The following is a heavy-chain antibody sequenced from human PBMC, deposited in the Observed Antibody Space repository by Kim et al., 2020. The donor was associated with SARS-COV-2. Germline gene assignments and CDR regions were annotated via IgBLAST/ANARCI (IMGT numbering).Heavy chain of an antibody. CDR2: RGST. D-gene: IGHD2-15*01. CDR3: ARGWAFDI. V-gene: IGHV4-4*02. Sequence: RGSTNHNPSRKGRVTISVDKSKNQFSLKLSSVTAADTAVYYCARGWAFDIWGQGTMVTVSS. J-gene: IGHJ3*02.